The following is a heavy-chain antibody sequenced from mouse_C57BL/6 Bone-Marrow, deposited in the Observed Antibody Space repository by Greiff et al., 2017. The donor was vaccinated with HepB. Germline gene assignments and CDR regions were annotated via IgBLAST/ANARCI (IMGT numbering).Heavy chain of an antibody. J-gene: IGHJ1*03. CDR1: GYTFTSYW. CDR3: AREVTTVVADWYFDV. Sequence: QVHVKQPGAELVMPGASVKLSCKASGYTFTSYWMHWVKQRPGQGLEWIGEIDPSDSYTNYNQKFKGKSTLTADKSSSTAYMQLSSLTSEDSAVYYCAREVTTVVADWYFDVWGTGTTVTVSS. V-gene: IGHV1-69*01. D-gene: IGHD1-1*01. CDR2: IDPSDSYT.